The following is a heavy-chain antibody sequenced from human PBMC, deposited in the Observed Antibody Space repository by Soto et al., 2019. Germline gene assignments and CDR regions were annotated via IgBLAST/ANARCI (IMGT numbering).Heavy chain of an antibody. CDR3: ARDTAMVLFDY. D-gene: IGHD5-18*01. J-gene: IGHJ4*02. CDR1: GYSISSGYY. CDR2: IYHSGST. Sequence: NPSETLSLTCAVSGYSISSGYYWGWIRQPPGKGLEWIGSIYHSGSTYYNPSLKSRVTISVDTSKNQFSLKLSSVTAADTAVYYCARDTAMVLFDYWGQGTLVTVSS. V-gene: IGHV4-38-2*02.